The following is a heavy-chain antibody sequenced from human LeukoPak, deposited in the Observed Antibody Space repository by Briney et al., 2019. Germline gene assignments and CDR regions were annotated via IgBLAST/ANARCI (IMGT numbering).Heavy chain of an antibody. CDR1: GGSISSHY. D-gene: IGHD3-9*01. J-gene: IGHJ4*02. CDR3: ATYFDWLDY. V-gene: IGHV4-59*11. CDR2: IYYSGST. Sequence: SETLSLTCTVSGGSISSHYWSWIRQPPGKGLEWIGYIYYSGSTNYNPSLKSRVTISVDTSKNQFSLKLSSVTAADTAVYYCATYFDWLDYWGQGTLVTVSS.